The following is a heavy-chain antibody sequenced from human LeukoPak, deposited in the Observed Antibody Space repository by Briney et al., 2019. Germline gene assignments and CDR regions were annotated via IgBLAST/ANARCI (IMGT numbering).Heavy chain of an antibody. J-gene: IGHJ4*02. CDR1: GVAFNDSG. D-gene: IGHD1-7*01. V-gene: IGHV3-20*04. CDR2: INWNGRSR. CDR3: ASPLGITGTTPFDF. Sequence: PGGSLRLSCVVSGVAFNDSGMSWVRQAPGKGLGWISGINWNGRSRGYADPVKGRFTISRDNAKNSLYLEMNSLRAEDTALYFCASPLGITGTTPFDFWGQGTRVTVSS.